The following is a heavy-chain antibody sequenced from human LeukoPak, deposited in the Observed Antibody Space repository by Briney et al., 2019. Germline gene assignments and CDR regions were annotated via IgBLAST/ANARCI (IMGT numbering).Heavy chain of an antibody. V-gene: IGHV1-2*06. CDR3: ARGRHSSIVPDY. CDR2: INPNSGGT. J-gene: IGHJ4*02. CDR1: GYTFTGYY. Sequence: GASVKVSCKASGYTFTGYYMHWVRQAPGQGLEWMGRINPNSGGTNYAQKFQGRVTMTRDTSTSTVYMELSSLRSEDTAVYYCARGRHSSIVPDYWGQGTLVTVSS. D-gene: IGHD6-13*01.